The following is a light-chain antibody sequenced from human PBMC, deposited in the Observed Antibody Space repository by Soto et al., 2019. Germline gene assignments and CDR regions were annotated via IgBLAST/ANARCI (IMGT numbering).Light chain of an antibody. CDR1: DIGDKR. J-gene: IGLJ2*01. Sequence: VLTQAPSVSVAPGQTAWVTCGGDDIGDKRVHWYQQRPGQAPVLVVYNDRDRPSGIPERFSGSNSGNTATLTISRVEGGDEADYYCQVWDSSSLHVVFGGGTKLTVL. V-gene: IGLV3-21*02. CDR2: NDR. CDR3: QVWDSSSLHVV.